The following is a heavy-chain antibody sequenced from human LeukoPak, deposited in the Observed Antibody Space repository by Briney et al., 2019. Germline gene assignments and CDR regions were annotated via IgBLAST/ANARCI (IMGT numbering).Heavy chain of an antibody. Sequence: PGGSLSLSCAASGCTFSSYGMSWVRQAPRKGLGLVSGISGYGGTTNDADSVKGRFTITRDNSKSTLYLQMNSLRAEDTALYYCAKDLGFCTGGDCYPYYYYYAMDVWGQGTTVTVSS. CDR3: AKDLGFCTGGDCYPYYYYYAMDV. V-gene: IGHV3-23*01. D-gene: IGHD2-8*02. CDR2: ISGYGGTT. CDR1: GCTFSSYG. J-gene: IGHJ6*02.